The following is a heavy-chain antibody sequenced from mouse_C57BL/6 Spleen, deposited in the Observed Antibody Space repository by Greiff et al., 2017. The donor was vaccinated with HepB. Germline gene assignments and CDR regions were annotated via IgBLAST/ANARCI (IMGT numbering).Heavy chain of an antibody. CDR2: INPSSGYT. V-gene: IGHV1-7*01. CDR1: GYTFTSHW. J-gene: IGHJ3*01. D-gene: IGHD2-2*01. CDR3: AEGYYGYDEFAY. Sequence: VQLQQSGAELAKPGASVKLSCKASGYTFTSHWMDRGKQRPGQGREWIGYINPSSGYTKYNQKFKDKATLTADKCSSTAYMQLSSLTYEDSAVYYCAEGYYGYDEFAYWGQGTLVTVSA.